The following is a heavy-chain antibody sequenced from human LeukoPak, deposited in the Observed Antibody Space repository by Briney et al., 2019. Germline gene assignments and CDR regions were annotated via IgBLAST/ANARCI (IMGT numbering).Heavy chain of an antibody. J-gene: IGHJ4*02. CDR2: INSDGSST. Sequence: GGSLRLSCAASGFTFSSYWMHWVRQAPGKGLVWVSRINSDGSSTIYADSVKGRFTISRDIAKNTLYLQMSSLRAEDTAVYYCARNYRSSSSHFDYWGQGSLVTVSS. V-gene: IGHV3-74*01. D-gene: IGHD6-6*01. CDR3: ARNYRSSSSHFDY. CDR1: GFTFSSYW.